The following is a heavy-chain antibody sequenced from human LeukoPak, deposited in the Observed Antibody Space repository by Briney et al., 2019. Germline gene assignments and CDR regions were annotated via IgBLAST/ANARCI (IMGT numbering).Heavy chain of an antibody. Sequence: PGGSLRLSCAASGFTFSTYNMNWVRQAPGKGLEWVAVISYDGSNKNYADSVKGRFTISGDNSKNTLYLQMNSLRAEDTSVYYCARSPGILGTNYFDYWGQGTLVTVSS. CDR2: ISYDGSNK. D-gene: IGHD1-26*01. V-gene: IGHV3-30*03. CDR3: ARSPGILGTNYFDY. J-gene: IGHJ4*02. CDR1: GFTFSTYN.